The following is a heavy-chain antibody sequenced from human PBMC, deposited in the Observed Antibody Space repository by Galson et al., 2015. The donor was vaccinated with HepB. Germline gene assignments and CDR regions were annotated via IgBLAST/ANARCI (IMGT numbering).Heavy chain of an antibody. CDR1: GYTFTSYA. CDR2: INAGNGNT. V-gene: IGHV1-3*01. CDR3: ARDPLRAMGGYGMDV. J-gene: IGHJ6*02. Sequence: SVKVSCKASGYTFTSYAMHWVRQAPGQRLEWMGWINAGNGNTKYSQKFQGRVTITRDTSASTAYMELSSLRSEDTAVYYCARDPLRAMGGYGMDVWGQGTTVTVSS. D-gene: IGHD5-18*01.